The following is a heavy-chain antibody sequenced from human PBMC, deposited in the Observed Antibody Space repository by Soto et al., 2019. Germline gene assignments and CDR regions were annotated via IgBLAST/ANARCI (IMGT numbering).Heavy chain of an antibody. D-gene: IGHD1-26*01. V-gene: IGHV4-4*07. CDR1: GGSISGYY. J-gene: IGHJ6*02. CDR2: TYTRGST. Sequence: QVQLQESGPGLVKPSETLSLTCTVSGGSISGYYWSWIRQPAGKGLEWIGRTYTRGSTNYNPSLNSRVTMSVDTSKNQFSLKLSSVTAADTAVYFCARDRSGSQYGMDVWGQGTTVTVSS. CDR3: ARDRSGSQYGMDV.